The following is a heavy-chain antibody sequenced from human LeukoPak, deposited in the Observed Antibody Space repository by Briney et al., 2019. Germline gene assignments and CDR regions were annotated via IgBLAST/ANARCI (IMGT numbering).Heavy chain of an antibody. D-gene: IGHD4-17*01. J-gene: IGHJ4*02. CDR1: GFTFSSYW. CDR3: ASNLHDYGDYKAPAQFDY. V-gene: IGHV3-7*03. Sequence: GGSLRLSCAASGFTFSSYWMSWVRQAPGKGLEWVANIKQDGSEKYYVDSVKGRFTISRDNAKNSLYLQMNSLRAEDTAVYYCASNLHDYGDYKAPAQFDYWGQGTLVTVSS. CDR2: IKQDGSEK.